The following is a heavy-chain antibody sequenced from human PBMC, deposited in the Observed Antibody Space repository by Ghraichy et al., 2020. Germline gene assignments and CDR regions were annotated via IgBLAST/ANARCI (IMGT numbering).Heavy chain of an antibody. CDR3: VRFYKYGLRHFDF. CDR1: GFSFTDYW. CDR2: LNIDGTTV. J-gene: IGHJ4*02. D-gene: IGHD2/OR15-2a*01. V-gene: IGHV3-74*01. Sequence: GGSLRLSCAASGFSFTDYWMHWVRQTPGRGLEWVSHLNIDGTTVNYADSVKGRFTISRDNAKNTMYLQMISLTVEDTAVYYCVRFYKYGLRHFDFWGQGTLVTFSS.